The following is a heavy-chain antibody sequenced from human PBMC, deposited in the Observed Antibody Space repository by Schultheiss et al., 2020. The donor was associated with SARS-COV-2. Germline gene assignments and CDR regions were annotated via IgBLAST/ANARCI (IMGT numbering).Heavy chain of an antibody. D-gene: IGHD6-19*01. CDR2: ISYDGSNK. CDR1: GFTFSSYA. CDR3: AREESGEQWLPRGGMDV. J-gene: IGHJ6*02. Sequence: GESLKISCAASGFTFSSYAMHWVRQAPGKGLEWVAVISYDGSNKYYADSVKGRFTISRDNSKNTLYLQMNSLRAEDTAVYYCAREESGEQWLPRGGMDVWGQGTTVTVSS. V-gene: IGHV3-30-3*01.